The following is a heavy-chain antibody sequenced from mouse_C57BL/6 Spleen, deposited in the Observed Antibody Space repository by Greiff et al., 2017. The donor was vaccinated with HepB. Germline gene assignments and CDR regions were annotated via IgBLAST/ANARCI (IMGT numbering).Heavy chain of an antibody. J-gene: IGHJ4*01. CDR1: GFTFSSYG. V-gene: IGHV5-6*02. D-gene: IGHD1-1*02. Sequence: DVKLVESGGDLVKPGGSLKLSCAASGFTFSSYGMSWVRQTPDKRLEWVATISSGGSYTYYPDSVKGRFTISRDNAKNTLYLQMSSLKSEDTAIYYCASGTISDYYAMDYWGQGTSVTVSS. CDR3: ASGTISDYYAMDY. CDR2: ISSGGSYT.